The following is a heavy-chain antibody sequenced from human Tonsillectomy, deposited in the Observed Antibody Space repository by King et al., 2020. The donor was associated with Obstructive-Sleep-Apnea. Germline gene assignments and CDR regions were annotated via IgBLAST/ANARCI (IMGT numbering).Heavy chain of an antibody. D-gene: IGHD6-19*01. CDR3: ARGRMAQWLSF. V-gene: IGHV4-34*01. J-gene: IGHJ4*02. Sequence: VQLQQWGAGLLKPSEPLSLTCAVYGGSFSGYYWSWIRQPPGKGLEWIGEINHSGSTNYNPSLKSRVTISVDTSKNQFSLKLSSVTAADTAVYYCARGRMAQWLSFWGQGTLVTVSS. CDR2: INHSGST. CDR1: GGSFSGYY.